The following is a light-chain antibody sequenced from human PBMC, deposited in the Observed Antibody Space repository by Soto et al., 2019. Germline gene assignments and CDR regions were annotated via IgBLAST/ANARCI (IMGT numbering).Light chain of an antibody. Sequence: AIQMTQSPSSLSAFVGDAVTITCRASQDIRSDLAWYQQKPGKAPKLLMYGASVLQSGVPSRFSGSGSGTDFTLTISSLQPEDFATYYCLQDYNYPRTFGQGTKVEIK. CDR3: LQDYNYPRT. V-gene: IGKV1-6*02. CDR2: GAS. CDR1: QDIRSD. J-gene: IGKJ1*01.